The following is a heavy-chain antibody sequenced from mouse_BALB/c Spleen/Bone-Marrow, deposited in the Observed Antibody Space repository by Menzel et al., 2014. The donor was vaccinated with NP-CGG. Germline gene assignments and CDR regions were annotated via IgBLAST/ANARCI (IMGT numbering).Heavy chain of an antibody. V-gene: IGHV1-69*02. Sequence: QVQLQQSGAELVRPEASVKLSCKASGYTFTSYWINWVKQMPGQGLEWIGNIYPSDSYTNYNQKFKDKATLTVDKSSSTAYMQLSSPTSEDSAVYYCTRSYGSSYEYYFDYWGQGTTLTVSS. CDR3: TRSYGSSYEYYFDY. CDR2: IYPSDSYT. J-gene: IGHJ2*01. D-gene: IGHD1-1*01. CDR1: GYTFTSYW.